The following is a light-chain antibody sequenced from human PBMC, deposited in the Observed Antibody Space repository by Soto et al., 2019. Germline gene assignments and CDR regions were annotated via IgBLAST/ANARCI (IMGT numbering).Light chain of an antibody. CDR3: QQYGSSPMYT. CDR2: GAS. J-gene: IGKJ2*01. CDR1: QSVSSSY. Sequence: EIGLTQSPGTLSLSPGERATLSCRASQSVSSSYFAWYQQKPGQAPRLLIYGASGRATGIPDRFSGSGSGTDFTLTISRLEPEDFAVYYCQQYGSSPMYTFGQGTKLEIK. V-gene: IGKV3-20*01.